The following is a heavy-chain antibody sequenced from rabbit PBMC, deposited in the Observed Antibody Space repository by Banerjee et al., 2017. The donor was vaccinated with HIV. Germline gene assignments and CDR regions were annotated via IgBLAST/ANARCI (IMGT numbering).Heavy chain of an antibody. CDR3: ARLGGVIGWNFNL. CDR1: GLDFSNSYY. CDR2: IYTASDNT. J-gene: IGHJ4*01. D-gene: IGHD1-1*01. Sequence: QEQLVESGGGLVQPEGSLTLTCKASGLDFSNSYYICWVRQAPGKGLEWIGCIYTASDNTYYATWAKGRFTITRSTSLNTVTLQLNSLTAADTATYFCARLGGVIGWNFNLWGPGTLVTVS. V-gene: IGHV1S47*01.